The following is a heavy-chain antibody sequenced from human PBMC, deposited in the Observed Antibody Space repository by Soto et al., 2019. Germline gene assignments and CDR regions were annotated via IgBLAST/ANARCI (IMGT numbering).Heavy chain of an antibody. CDR1: GFDFKTYA. CDR3: ARSLEDYSTNNFYDP. Sequence: LRLSCVTSGFDFKTYAMTWIRHIPGKGLQWVSTISQTGGTSYYVDSVRGRFTISRDNSDNVLFLQMDALRIEDTAMYYCARSLEDYSTNNFYDPWGQGTLVTVSS. V-gene: IGHV3-23*01. CDR2: ISQTGGTS. D-gene: IGHD3-3*01. J-gene: IGHJ5*02.